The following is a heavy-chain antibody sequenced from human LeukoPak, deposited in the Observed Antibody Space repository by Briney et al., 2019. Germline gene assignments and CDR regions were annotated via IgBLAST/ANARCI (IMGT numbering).Heavy chain of an antibody. V-gene: IGHV3-23*01. CDR2: ISGSGGST. Sequence: PGGSLRLSCAASGLTFSSYAMSWVRQAPGKGLEWVSAISGSGGSTYYADSVKGRFIISRDNSKNTLYLQMNSLRAEDTAVYYCAKDPTHYYDSSGYYYWGQGTLVTVSS. D-gene: IGHD3-22*01. J-gene: IGHJ4*02. CDR1: GLTFSSYA. CDR3: AKDPTHYYDSSGYYY.